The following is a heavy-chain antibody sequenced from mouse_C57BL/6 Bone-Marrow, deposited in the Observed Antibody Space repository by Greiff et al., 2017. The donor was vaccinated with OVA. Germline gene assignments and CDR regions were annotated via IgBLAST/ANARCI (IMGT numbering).Heavy chain of an antibody. D-gene: IGHD1-1*01. CDR3: ARRDYGSSHWYIDV. V-gene: IGHV1-18*01. Sequence: VQLQQSGPELVKPGASVKIPCKASGYTFTDYNMDWVKQSHGKSLEWIGDINPNNGGTIYNQKFKGKATLTVDKSSSTAYMELRSLTSEDTAVYYCARRDYGSSHWYIDVWGTGTTVTVSS. J-gene: IGHJ1*03. CDR1: GYTFTDYN. CDR2: INPNNGGT.